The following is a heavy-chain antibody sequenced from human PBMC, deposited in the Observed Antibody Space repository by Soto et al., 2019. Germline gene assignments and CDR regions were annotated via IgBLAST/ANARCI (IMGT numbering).Heavy chain of an antibody. CDR2: IYYSGST. Sequence: SETLSLTCTVSGGPVSSGSYYWSWIRQPPGKGLEWIGYIYYSGSTNYNPSLKSRVTIPVDTSKNQFSLKLSSVTAADTAVYYCARERRYNWFDPWGQGTLVTVSS. CDR1: GGPVSSGSYY. CDR3: ARERRYNWFDP. J-gene: IGHJ5*02. V-gene: IGHV4-61*01.